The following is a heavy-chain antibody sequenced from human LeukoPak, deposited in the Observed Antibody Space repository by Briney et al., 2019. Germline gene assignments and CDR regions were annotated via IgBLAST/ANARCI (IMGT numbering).Heavy chain of an antibody. V-gene: IGHV3-48*04. CDR3: ARGGDY. D-gene: IGHD3-10*01. Sequence: GSLRLSCAASGFTFSTYSMNWVRQAPGKGLEWVSYISSSSSTIYYADSVKGRFTISRDNAKNSLSLQMNSLRGEDTAVYYCARGGDYWGQGTLVTVSS. CDR1: GFTFSTYS. J-gene: IGHJ4*02. CDR2: ISSSSSTI.